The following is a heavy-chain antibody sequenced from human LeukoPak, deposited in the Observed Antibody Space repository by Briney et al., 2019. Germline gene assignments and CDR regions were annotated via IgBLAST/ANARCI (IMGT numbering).Heavy chain of an antibody. D-gene: IGHD3-16*01. V-gene: IGHV1-18*01. J-gene: IGHJ4*02. CDR3: ARDIYDYVWGSLGY. CDR1: GYTFTSYG. Sequence: ASVKVSCKASGYTFTSYGISWVRQAPGQGLEWMGWISAYDGNTNYAQKLQGRVTMTTDTSTSTAYMELRSLRSDDTAVYYCARDIYDYVWGSLGYWGQGTLVTVSS. CDR2: ISAYDGNT.